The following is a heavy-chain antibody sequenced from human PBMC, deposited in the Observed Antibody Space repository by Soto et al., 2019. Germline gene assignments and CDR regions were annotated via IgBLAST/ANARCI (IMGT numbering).Heavy chain of an antibody. D-gene: IGHD6-19*01. CDR1: GGSFSGYY. J-gene: IGHJ5*02. Sequence: PSETLSLTCAVYGGSFSGYYWSWIRQPPGKGLEWIGEINHSGSTNYNPSLKSRVTISVDTSKNQFSLKLSSVTAADTAVYYCARRGSGWYLIWFDPWGQGTLVTVSS. CDR3: ARRGSGWYLIWFDP. V-gene: IGHV4-34*01. CDR2: INHSGST.